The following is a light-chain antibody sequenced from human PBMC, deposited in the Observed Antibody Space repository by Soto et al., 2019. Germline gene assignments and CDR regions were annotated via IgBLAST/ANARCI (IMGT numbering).Light chain of an antibody. Sequence: DIVMTQSPDSLAVSLGERATINCKSSQSVLYSSNNTNYLAWYPQRPGQPPKLLIYWASTRESGVPDRFSGSGSGTDFTLTITSLQAEDVAVYYCQQYESTPPTFGQGTKLEIK. CDR3: QQYESTPPT. CDR2: WAS. V-gene: IGKV4-1*01. CDR1: QSVLYSSNNTNY. J-gene: IGKJ2*01.